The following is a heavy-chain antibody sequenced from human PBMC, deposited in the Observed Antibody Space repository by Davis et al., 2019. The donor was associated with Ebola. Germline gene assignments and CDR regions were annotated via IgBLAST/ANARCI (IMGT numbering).Heavy chain of an antibody. J-gene: IGHJ4*02. D-gene: IGHD6-19*01. CDR1: GFSFSTYW. CDR2: INSDGSST. CDR3: ATLGSAWPLDY. Sequence: GESLKISCVASGFSFSTYWLHWVRQVPGKGLVWVSRINSDGSSTSYADSVKGRFTISRDSAKNTLYLQMNSLRAEDTAVYYCATLGSAWPLDYWGQGTLVTVSS. V-gene: IGHV3-74*01.